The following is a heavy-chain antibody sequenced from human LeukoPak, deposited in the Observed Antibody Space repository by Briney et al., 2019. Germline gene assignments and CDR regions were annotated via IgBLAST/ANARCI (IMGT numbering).Heavy chain of an antibody. Sequence: GGSLRLSCAASGFTFDDYAMHWVRQAPGKGLEWVSGISRNSGNIGYADSVKGRFTISRDNAKNSLYLQMNSLRAEDMALYYCAKDSGSGSYDAFDIWGQGTMVTVSS. CDR2: ISRNSGNI. J-gene: IGHJ3*02. CDR1: GFTFDDYA. CDR3: AKDSGSGSYDAFDI. V-gene: IGHV3-9*03. D-gene: IGHD1-26*01.